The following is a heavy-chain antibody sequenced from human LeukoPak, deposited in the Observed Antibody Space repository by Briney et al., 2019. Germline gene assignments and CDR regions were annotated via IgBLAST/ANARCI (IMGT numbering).Heavy chain of an antibody. CDR2: INQSGST. CDR3: ARGIAAAGHFDY. D-gene: IGHD6-13*01. CDR1: GGSFSGYY. Sequence: PSETLSLSCAVYGGSFSGYYWSWIRQPPGKGLEWIGEINQSGSTNYNPSLKSRITISVDTSKNQFSLKLTSVTAADTALYYCARGIAAAGHFDYWGLGTLVTVSS. V-gene: IGHV4-34*01. J-gene: IGHJ4*02.